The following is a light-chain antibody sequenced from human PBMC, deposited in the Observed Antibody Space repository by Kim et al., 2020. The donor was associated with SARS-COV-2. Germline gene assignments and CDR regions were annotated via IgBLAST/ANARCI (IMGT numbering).Light chain of an antibody. Sequence: LRQTLRITLQGDSLRSYHACLYQQQPGPVPVLFIYGKNTLPSGIPDRFSGSSSVNPASLTISGAQAGDEAEYYCNSRDIIGPVGFGGGTQLT. J-gene: IGLJ2*01. CDR1: SLRSYH. CDR2: GKN. CDR3: NSRDIIGPVG. V-gene: IGLV3-19*01.